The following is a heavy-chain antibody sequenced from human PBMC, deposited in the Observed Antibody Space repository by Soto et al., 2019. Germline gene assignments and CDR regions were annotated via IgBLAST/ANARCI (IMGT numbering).Heavy chain of an antibody. D-gene: IGHD4-4*01. CDR1: GDTFGRFT. V-gene: IGHV1-69*13. J-gene: IGHJ5*02. Sequence: SVKVSCKASGDTFGRFTINWVRQAPGQGLEWMGGIKPISDITNYAQRFQGRVTFTADASTSTAYLELSSLRSEDTAMYYCARDPSTINKLIGVWFDPWGQGTLVTVSS. CDR3: ARDPSTINKLIGVWFDP. CDR2: IKPISDIT.